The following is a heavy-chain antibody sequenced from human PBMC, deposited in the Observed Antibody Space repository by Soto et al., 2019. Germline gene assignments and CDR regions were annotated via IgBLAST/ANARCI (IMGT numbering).Heavy chain of an antibody. Sequence: QVQLQESGPGLVKPSGTLSLTCAVSSGSITSSNWWSWVRQPPGKGLEWIGEVSRSGSTNSIPSPKSRVTRSVDKSSNQFSLRVSSVTAADTAVYYCARNRYGGYDFDYWGQGTLVTVSS. D-gene: IGHD5-12*01. CDR3: ARNRYGGYDFDY. J-gene: IGHJ4*02. V-gene: IGHV4-4*02. CDR1: SGSITSSNW. CDR2: VSRSGST.